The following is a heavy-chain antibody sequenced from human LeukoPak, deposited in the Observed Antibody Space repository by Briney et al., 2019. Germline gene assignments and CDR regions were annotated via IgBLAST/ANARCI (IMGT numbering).Heavy chain of an antibody. CDR2: IYYSGIT. D-gene: IGHD6-13*01. V-gene: IGHV4-59*08. Sequence: PSETLSLTCTVSGGSISSYYWSWIRQPPGKGLEWIGYIYYSGITNYNPSLKSRATISVDTSKNQFSLKLNSVTAADTAVYYCAKRGSNTWSDFDYWGQGTLVTVSS. J-gene: IGHJ4*02. CDR3: AKRGSNTWSDFDY. CDR1: GGSISSYY.